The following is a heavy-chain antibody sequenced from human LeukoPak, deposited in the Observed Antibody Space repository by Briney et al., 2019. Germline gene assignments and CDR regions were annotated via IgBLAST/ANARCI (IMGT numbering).Heavy chain of an antibody. CDR3: AKGVRFLEWLEYYFDY. CDR1: GFTFSSYG. CDR2: ISYDGSNK. V-gene: IGHV3-30*18. Sequence: GGSLRLSCAASGFTFSSYGMHWVRQAPGKGLEWVAVISYDGSNKYYANSVKGRFTISRDNSKNTLYLQMNSLRAEDTAVYYCAKGVRFLEWLEYYFDYWGQGTLVTVSS. D-gene: IGHD3-3*01. J-gene: IGHJ4*02.